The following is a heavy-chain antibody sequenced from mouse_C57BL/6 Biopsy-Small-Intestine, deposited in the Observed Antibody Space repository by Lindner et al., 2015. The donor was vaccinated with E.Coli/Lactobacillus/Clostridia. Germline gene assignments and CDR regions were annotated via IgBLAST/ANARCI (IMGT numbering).Heavy chain of an antibody. CDR3: ALYDRDFAMDY. CDR2: IYPGSGSS. V-gene: IGHV1-55*01. Sequence: VQLQESGAELVKPGASVKMSCKASGYTFTNYWMTWVRQRPGQGLEWIGDIYPGSGSSHYNEKFKNKATLTGDTSSNTVYMQLSSLTSEDSAVYYCALYDRDFAMDYWGQGTSVTVSS. D-gene: IGHD2-12*01. J-gene: IGHJ4*01. CDR1: GYTFTNYW.